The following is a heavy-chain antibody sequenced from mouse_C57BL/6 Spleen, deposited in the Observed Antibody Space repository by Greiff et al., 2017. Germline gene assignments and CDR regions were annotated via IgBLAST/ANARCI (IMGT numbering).Heavy chain of an antibody. V-gene: IGHV1-74*01. CDR2: IHPSDSDT. J-gene: IGHJ2*01. CDR3: ATTVVGRYFDY. Sequence: QVQLQQSGAELVKPGASVKVSCKASGYTFTSYWMHWVKQRPGQGLEWIGRIHPSDSDTNYNQKFKGKATLTVDKSSSTAYMQLSSLTSEDSAVYYCATTVVGRYFDYWGQGTTLTVSS. D-gene: IGHD1-1*01. CDR1: GYTFTSYW.